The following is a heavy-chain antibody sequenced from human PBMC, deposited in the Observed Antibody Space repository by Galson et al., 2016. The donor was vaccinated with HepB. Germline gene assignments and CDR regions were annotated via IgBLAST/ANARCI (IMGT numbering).Heavy chain of an antibody. Sequence: QSGAEVKKPGESLKISCRGSGYSFTNYWIGWMRQMPGKGLEWMGIIYPGDSDTRYIPSFQGQVTISVDNSISTAYLQWTSLKASDTAMYYCASHQGKGGNYNFYNSLDVWGQGTTVTVTS. J-gene: IGHJ6*02. CDR1: GYSFTNYW. V-gene: IGHV5-51*01. CDR3: ASHQGKGGNYNFYNSLDV. CDR2: IYPGDSDT.